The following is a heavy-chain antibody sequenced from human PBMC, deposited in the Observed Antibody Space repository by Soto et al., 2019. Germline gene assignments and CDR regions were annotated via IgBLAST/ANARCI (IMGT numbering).Heavy chain of an antibody. CDR2: MYHDGNT. Sequence: PSETLSPTCAVSGYSISSGCFWGWIRQPPGKGLEWIANMYHDGNTHYNPSLKSRVTMSVDTSKNQFSLKPNSVTAADTAVYYWARESYSGYHSYDFWGQGILVTVSS. CDR3: ARESYSGYHSYDF. D-gene: IGHD5-12*01. V-gene: IGHV4-38-2*02. CDR1: GYSISSGCF. J-gene: IGHJ4*02.